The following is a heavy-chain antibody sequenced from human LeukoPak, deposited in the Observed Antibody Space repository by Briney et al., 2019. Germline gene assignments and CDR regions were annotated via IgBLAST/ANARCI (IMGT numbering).Heavy chain of an antibody. CDR3: ARVRRGYGDYDGYYYYYYMDV. CDR2: IYYSGST. J-gene: IGHJ6*03. CDR1: GGSFSSYY. V-gene: IGHV4-59*01. D-gene: IGHD4-17*01. Sequence: SETLSLTCTVSGGSFSSYYWSWIRQPPGKGLEWIGYIYYSGSTNYNPSLKSRVTISVDTSKNQFSLKLSSVTAADTAVYYCARVRRGYGDYDGYYYYYYMDVWGKGTTVTVSS.